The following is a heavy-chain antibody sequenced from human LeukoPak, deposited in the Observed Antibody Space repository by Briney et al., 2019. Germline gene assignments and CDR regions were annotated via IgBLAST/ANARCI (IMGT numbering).Heavy chain of an antibody. J-gene: IGHJ6*03. CDR3: ARDSRIAVAGPDYYYYYYMDV. CDR2: ISHSGSA. D-gene: IGHD6-19*01. Sequence: PSETLSLTCAVYGGPFSGYYWTWIRQPPGKGLEWIGEISHSGSANYNPSPKSRVTISVDTSKNQFSLKLSSVTAADTAVYYCARDSRIAVAGPDYYYYYYMDVWGKGTTVTISS. V-gene: IGHV4-34*01. CDR1: GGPFSGYY.